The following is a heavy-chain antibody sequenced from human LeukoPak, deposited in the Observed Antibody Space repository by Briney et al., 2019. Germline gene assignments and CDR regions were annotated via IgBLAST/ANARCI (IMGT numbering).Heavy chain of an antibody. V-gene: IGHV4-61*05. Sequence: PSETLSLTCTVSGGSISSSSYYWGWIRQPPGKGLEWTGYISYSGNTNYNPSLKSRVTISVDTSKNQFSLKLSSVTAADTAVYHCARQWSYCSGGYCYYPLDYWGQGTLVTVSS. CDR2: ISYSGNT. J-gene: IGHJ4*02. D-gene: IGHD2-15*01. CDR3: ARQWSYCSGGYCYYPLDY. CDR1: GGSISSSSYY.